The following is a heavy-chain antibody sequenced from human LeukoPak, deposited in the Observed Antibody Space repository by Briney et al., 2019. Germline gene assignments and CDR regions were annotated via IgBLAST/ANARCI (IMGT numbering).Heavy chain of an antibody. CDR2: FDGNGPNT. Sequence: PGGSLRLSCAASGFTFSSFAMTWVRQAPGKGLEWVSGFDGNGPNTYYADSVKGRWTISRDNSKNTLYLQMNSLRAEDTAVYYCARDSFPRYYYYGMDVWGQGTTVTVSS. CDR3: ARDSFPRYYYYGMDV. V-gene: IGHV3-23*01. CDR1: GFTFSSFA. D-gene: IGHD3-16*02. J-gene: IGHJ6*02.